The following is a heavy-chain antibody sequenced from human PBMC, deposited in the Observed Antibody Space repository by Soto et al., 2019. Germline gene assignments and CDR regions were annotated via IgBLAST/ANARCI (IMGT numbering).Heavy chain of an antibody. V-gene: IGHV1-69*01. D-gene: IGHD2-15*01. CDR2: IIPISGTT. J-gene: IGHJ6*02. Sequence: QVQLVQSGAEVKKPGSSVKVSCKASGGTFSTHAIIWVRQAPGHGLEWMGGIIPISGTTYYTQKFQGRVTITADEPTSTAFMELSSLKSDDTAVFYCARGYCSGSNCYSGMDVWGQGTMVTVSS. CDR1: GGTFSTHA. CDR3: ARGYCSGSNCYSGMDV.